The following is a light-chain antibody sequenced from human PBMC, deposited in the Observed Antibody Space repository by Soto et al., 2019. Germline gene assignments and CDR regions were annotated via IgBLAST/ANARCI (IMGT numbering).Light chain of an antibody. CDR2: HAS. V-gene: IGKV1-5*01. Sequence: DIQITQSPSTLPASVGHRVTITCRASQSISNWLAWYQQKPGTAPKVLIYHASNLQSGVPSRFSGSGSGTDFTLSISRLEPEDFAVYDCQQYGTSPWTFGQGTKVEIK. J-gene: IGKJ1*01. CDR3: QQYGTSPWT. CDR1: QSISNW.